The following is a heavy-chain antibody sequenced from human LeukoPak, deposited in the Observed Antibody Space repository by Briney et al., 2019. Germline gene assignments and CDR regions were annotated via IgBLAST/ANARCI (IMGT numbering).Heavy chain of an antibody. CDR1: GDSIYSGGYY. V-gene: IGHV4-31*03. CDR2: IYYSGTT. J-gene: IGHJ4*02. D-gene: IGHD6-6*01. CDR3: ARTIQGRPYYFDS. Sequence: SETLSLTCTVSGDSIYSGGYYWSWVRQHPGKGLEWIGHIYYSGTTYYNPSLESRVLISVDTSKNEFSLNLNSVTAADAAVYYCARTIQGRPYYFDSWGQGTLVTVSS.